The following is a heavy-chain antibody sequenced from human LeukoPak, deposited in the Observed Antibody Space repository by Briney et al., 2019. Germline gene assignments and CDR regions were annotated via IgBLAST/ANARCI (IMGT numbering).Heavy chain of an antibody. D-gene: IGHD6-19*01. V-gene: IGHV5-10-1*01. J-gene: IGHJ4*02. Sequence: GESLKISCKGSGYSFTSYWISWVRQMPGKGLEWMGSIDPTDSYTNYSPSFQGHVTISADKSISTAYLQWCSLKASDTAMYYCARQAPGSGWYDYWGQGTLVTVSS. CDR2: IDPTDSYT. CDR3: ARQAPGSGWYDY. CDR1: GYSFTSYW.